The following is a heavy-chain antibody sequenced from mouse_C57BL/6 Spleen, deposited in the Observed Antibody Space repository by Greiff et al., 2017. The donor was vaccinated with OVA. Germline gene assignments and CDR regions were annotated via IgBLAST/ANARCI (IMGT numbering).Heavy chain of an antibody. CDR2: ISYDGSN. D-gene: IGHD3-1*01. CDR1: GYSITSGYY. J-gene: IGHJ4*01. CDR3: ARDSLGAMDY. V-gene: IGHV3-6*01. Sequence: DVKLQESGPGLVKPSQSLSLTCSVTGYSITSGYYWNWIRQFPGNKLEWMGYISYDGSNNYNPSLKNRISITRDTSKNQFFLKLNSVTTEDTATYYCARDSLGAMDYWGQGTSVTVSS.